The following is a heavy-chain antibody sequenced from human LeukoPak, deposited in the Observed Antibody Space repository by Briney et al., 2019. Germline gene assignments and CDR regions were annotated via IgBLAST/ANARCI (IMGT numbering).Heavy chain of an antibody. Sequence: SETLSLTCAVYGGAFAGDYWSWIRQPRGKGLEWSGEINHSGSTNYNPSLKSRVTISVETSKNQFSLKLSSVTAADTAVYYCARGTKRFCSSTSCYPSDYWGQGTMVTVSS. CDR2: INHSGST. CDR1: GGAFAGDY. J-gene: IGHJ4*02. V-gene: IGHV4-34*01. D-gene: IGHD2-2*01. CDR3: ARGTKRFCSSTSCYPSDY.